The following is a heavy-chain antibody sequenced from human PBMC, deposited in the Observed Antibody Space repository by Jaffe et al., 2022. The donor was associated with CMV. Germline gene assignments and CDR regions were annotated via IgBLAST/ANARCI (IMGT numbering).Heavy chain of an antibody. CDR2: IHPNSGGT. CDR3: ARGMIVAELDY. Sequence: QVPLVQSGAEVKKPGASVKVSCKASGYTFTDYYIHWVRQAPGQGLEWMGWIHPNSGGTYSAPKFQGRVTMTRDTSINTAYMELSSLRDDDTAVYYCARGMIVAELDYWGQGALVTVSS. D-gene: IGHD3-22*01. CDR1: GYTFTDYY. V-gene: IGHV1-2*02. J-gene: IGHJ4*02.